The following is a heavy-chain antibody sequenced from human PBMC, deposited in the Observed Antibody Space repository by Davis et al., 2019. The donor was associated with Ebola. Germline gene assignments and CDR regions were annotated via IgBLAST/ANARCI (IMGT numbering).Heavy chain of an antibody. CDR1: GFTVSDYY. Sequence: PGGSLRLSCAASGFTVSDYYMNWVRQAPGKGLEWVSVIYSGGSTYYADSVKGRFTISRDNTKNSLYLQMNSLRVEDTAVYYCARETVNCGGDCLDYWGQGSLVTVSS. CDR2: IYSGGST. J-gene: IGHJ4*02. D-gene: IGHD2-21*02. CDR3: ARETVNCGGDCLDY. V-gene: IGHV3-66*01.